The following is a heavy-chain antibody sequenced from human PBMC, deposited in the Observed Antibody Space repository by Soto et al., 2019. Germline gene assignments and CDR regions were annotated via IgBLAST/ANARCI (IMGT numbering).Heavy chain of an antibody. J-gene: IGHJ4*02. CDR1: GFTFSSYA. CDR3: ARAPGYYYDSSGYLFDY. Sequence: QVQLVESGGGVVQPGRSLRLSCAASGFTFSSYAMHWVRQAPGKGLEWVAVISYDGSNKYYADSVKGRFTISRDNSKNTLYLQMNSLRAEDTAVYYCARAPGYYYDSSGYLFDYWGQGTLVTVSS. D-gene: IGHD3-22*01. CDR2: ISYDGSNK. V-gene: IGHV3-30-3*01.